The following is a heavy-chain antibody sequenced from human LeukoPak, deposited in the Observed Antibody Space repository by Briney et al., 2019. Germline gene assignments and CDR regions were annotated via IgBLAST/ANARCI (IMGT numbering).Heavy chain of an antibody. CDR2: IYYSGST. CDR1: RGSTSSYY. CDR3: ARVRGPLLWFGELGDYYYYGMDV. V-gene: IGHV4-59*01. D-gene: IGHD3-10*01. J-gene: IGHJ6*02. Sequence: SETLSLTSTLSRGSTSSYYWSWIRQPPGKGLEYIGYIYYSGSTNYNPSLKSRVTISVGTSKDQFSLKLSSVTAADTAVYYGARVRGPLLWFGELGDYYYYGMDVWGQGTTVTVSS.